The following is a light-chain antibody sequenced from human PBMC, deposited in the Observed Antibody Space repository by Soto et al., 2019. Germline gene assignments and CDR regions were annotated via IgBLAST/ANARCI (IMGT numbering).Light chain of an antibody. CDR3: QQYGSSPPYT. Sequence: EIVLTQSPGTLSLSPGERATLSCRASQSVSSSYLAWYQQKPGQAPRLLIYGASSMATGIPDRFSGSGSGTDFTLTISRREPEDFAVYYCQQYGSSPPYTFGQGTKLEIK. CDR2: GAS. J-gene: IGKJ2*01. CDR1: QSVSSSY. V-gene: IGKV3-20*01.